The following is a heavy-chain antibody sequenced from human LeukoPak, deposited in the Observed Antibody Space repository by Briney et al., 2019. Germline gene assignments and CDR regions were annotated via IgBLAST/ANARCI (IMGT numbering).Heavy chain of an antibody. D-gene: IGHD3-3*01. V-gene: IGHV3-21*01. J-gene: IGHJ4*02. CDR3: ARVGIFGVVTLFDY. CDR2: ISSSSSYI. CDR1: GFTFSSYS. Sequence: GGSLRLSCAASGFTFSSYSMNWVRQAPGKGLEWVSSISSSSSYIYYADSVKGRFTISRDNAKNSLYLQMNSLRAEDTAVYHCARVGIFGVVTLFDYWGQGTLVTVSS.